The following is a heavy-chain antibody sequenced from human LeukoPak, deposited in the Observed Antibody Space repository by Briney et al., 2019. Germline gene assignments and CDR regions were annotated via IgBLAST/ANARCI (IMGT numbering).Heavy chain of an antibody. J-gene: IGHJ3*02. CDR2: ISYDGSNK. CDR1: GFTFSSYG. CDR3: AKGGYDSHRAFDI. Sequence: HPGGSLRLSCAASGFTFSSYGMHWVRQAPGKGLEWVAVISYDGSNKYYADSVKGRFTISRDNSKNTLYLQMNSLRAEDTAVYYCAKGGYDSHRAFDIWGQGTMVTVSS. V-gene: IGHV3-30*18. D-gene: IGHD5-12*01.